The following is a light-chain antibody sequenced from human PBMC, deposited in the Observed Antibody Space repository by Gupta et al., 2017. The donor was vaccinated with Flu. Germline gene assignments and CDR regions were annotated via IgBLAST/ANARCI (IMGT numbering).Light chain of an antibody. V-gene: IGLV3-25*03. CDR3: QSADTTATYPYI. CDR2: KDT. J-gene: IGLJ1*01. CDR1: VLPNQY. Sequence: SYELTQPPSVSVSPGQTATITCSGDVLPNQYAYWYQQKPGQAPVLVIHKDTERASGIPERFSGSSSGTTVTLTISGVQAEDEADYYCQSADTTATYPYIFGPGTKVTVL.